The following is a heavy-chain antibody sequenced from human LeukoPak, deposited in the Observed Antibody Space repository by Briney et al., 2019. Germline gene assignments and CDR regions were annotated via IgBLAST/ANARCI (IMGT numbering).Heavy chain of an antibody. J-gene: IGHJ4*02. CDR1: GFTFSTYA. V-gene: IGHV3-23*01. CDR3: AKALYGDYGRFDY. Sequence: PPGGSLRLSCAASGFTFSTYAMSWVRQAPGKGLDWVSTISDGGSDTHYADSVKGRFTISRDNSKNTLYLQMNSLRAEDTAVYYCAKALYGDYGRFDYWGQGTLVTVSS. CDR2: ISDGGSDT. D-gene: IGHD4-17*01.